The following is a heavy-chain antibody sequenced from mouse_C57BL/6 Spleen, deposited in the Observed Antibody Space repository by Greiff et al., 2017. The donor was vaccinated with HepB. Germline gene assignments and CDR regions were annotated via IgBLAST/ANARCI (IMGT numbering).Heavy chain of an antibody. CDR3: ARERGLGGRYFDY. CDR1: GFTFSSYA. J-gene: IGHJ2*01. CDR2: ISDGGSYT. D-gene: IGHD4-1*01. V-gene: IGHV5-4*01. Sequence: EVHLVESGGGLVKPGGSLKLSCAASGFTFSSYAMSWVRQTPEKRLEWVATISDGGSYTYYPDNVKGRFTISRDNAKNNLYLQMSHLQSEDTAMYDCARERGLGGRYFDYWGQGTTLTVSS.